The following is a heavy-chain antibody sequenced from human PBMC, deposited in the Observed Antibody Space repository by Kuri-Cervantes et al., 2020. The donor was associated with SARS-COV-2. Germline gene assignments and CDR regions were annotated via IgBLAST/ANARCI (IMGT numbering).Heavy chain of an antibody. CDR1: GGSISSSSYY. D-gene: IGHD6-19*01. CDR3: ARLGSSGWYSY. V-gene: IGHV4-39*01. J-gene: IGHJ4*02. Sequence: SETLSLTCTVSGGSISSSSYYWGWIRQPPGKGLEWIGSIYYSGSTYYNPSLKSRVTISVDTSKNQFSLKLSSVTAADTAVYYCARLGSSGWYSYWGQGTLVTFSS. CDR2: IYYSGST.